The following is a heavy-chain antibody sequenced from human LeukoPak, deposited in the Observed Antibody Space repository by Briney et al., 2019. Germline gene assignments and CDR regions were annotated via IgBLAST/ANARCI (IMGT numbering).Heavy chain of an antibody. D-gene: IGHD3-10*01. V-gene: IGHV3-43*01. CDR1: GFTFDDYT. J-gene: IGHJ4*02. CDR3: AKNRGLGYGSGSYPSEYYFDY. CDR2: ISWDGGST. Sequence: QPGGSLRLSCAASGFTFDDYTMHWVRQAPGKGLEWVSLISWDGGSTYYADSVKGRFTISGDNSKNSLYLQMNSLRTEDTALYYCAKNRGLGYGSGSYPSEYYFDYWGQGTLVTVSS.